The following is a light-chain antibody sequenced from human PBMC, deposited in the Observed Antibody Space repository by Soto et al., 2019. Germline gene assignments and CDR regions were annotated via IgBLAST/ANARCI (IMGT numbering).Light chain of an antibody. CDR1: QRINIY. V-gene: IGKV1-39*01. Sequence: DIQMTQSPSSLSASVGDRVTITCRASQRINIYLNWYRQKPGKAPELLIYSASNLQSGVPSRFSGSGSGTDFTLTISGLQSEDFATYYCQQSFSTPTFGQGTKVDIK. CDR2: SAS. J-gene: IGKJ1*01. CDR3: QQSFSTPT.